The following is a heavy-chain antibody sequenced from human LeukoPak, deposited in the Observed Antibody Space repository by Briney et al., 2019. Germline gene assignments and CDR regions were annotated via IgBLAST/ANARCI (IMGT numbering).Heavy chain of an antibody. V-gene: IGHV5-51*01. CDR3: ARLYPVAGHFSGMAV. J-gene: IGHJ6*02. Sequence: GESLKISCKGSGYSFTSYWIGWVRQRSRKGLELRGIIYPGESDTRYSPSFQGQVTISADKSISTAYLQWSSLQASDTAVYYCARLYPVAGHFSGMAVWGQGTTVTVSS. CDR1: GYSFTSYW. D-gene: IGHD6-19*01. CDR2: IYPGESDT.